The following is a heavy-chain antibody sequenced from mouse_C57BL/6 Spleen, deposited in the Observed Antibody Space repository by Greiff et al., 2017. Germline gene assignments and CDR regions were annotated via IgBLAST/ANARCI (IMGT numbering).Heavy chain of an antibody. J-gene: IGHJ3*01. V-gene: IGHV1-42*01. CDR3: GIDDYGSSPFAY. CDR1: GYSFTGYY. Sequence: VQLQQSGPELVKPGASVKISCKASGYSFTGYYMNWVKQSPEKSLEWIGEINPSTGGTTYNQKFKAKATLTVDKSSSTAYMQLKSLTSEDSAVYYCGIDDYGSSPFAYWGQGTLVTVSA. D-gene: IGHD1-1*01. CDR2: INPSTGGT.